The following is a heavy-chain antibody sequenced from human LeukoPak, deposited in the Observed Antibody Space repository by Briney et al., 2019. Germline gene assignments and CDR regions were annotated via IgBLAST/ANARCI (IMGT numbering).Heavy chain of an antibody. CDR3: ARDRGPAAAIFDY. CDR1: GYSISSGYY. J-gene: IGHJ4*02. D-gene: IGHD2-2*01. V-gene: IGHV4-38-2*02. Sequence: SETLSLTCTVSGYSISSGYYWGWIRQPPGKGLEWIGSIYHRGSTYYNPSLKSRVTISVDTSKNQFSLKLSSVTAADTAVYYCARDRGPAAAIFDYWGQGTLVTVSS. CDR2: IYHRGST.